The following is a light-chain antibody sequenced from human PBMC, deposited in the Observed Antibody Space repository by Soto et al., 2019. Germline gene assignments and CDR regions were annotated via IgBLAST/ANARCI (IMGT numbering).Light chain of an antibody. CDR3: HHPGSSPT. CDR1: QNINNNF. CDR2: DAS. J-gene: IGKJ4*01. Sequence: IVLTQSPATLSLSPGERATLSCGASQNINNNFVAWYQKKPGLAPRLLIFDASFRAPGIPDRFSGSGSGNAFTLTIVRLEPEDSVVYFCHHPGSSPTFGGGTEVEIK. V-gene: IGKV3D-20*01.